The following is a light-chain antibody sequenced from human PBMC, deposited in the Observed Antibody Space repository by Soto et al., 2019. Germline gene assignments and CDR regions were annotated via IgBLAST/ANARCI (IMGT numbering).Light chain of an antibody. CDR1: SNDVGVYNY. V-gene: IGLV2-14*01. J-gene: IGLJ3*02. CDR3: SSYTTSTTLV. CDR2: EVS. Sequence: QSALTQPASVSGSPGQSITISCTGTSNDVGVYNYVSWYQHHSGKAPKLIIYEVSNRPSGVSDRFSGSKSGKTASLTISGLQAEDEADYYCSSYTTSTTLVFGGGTKVTVL.